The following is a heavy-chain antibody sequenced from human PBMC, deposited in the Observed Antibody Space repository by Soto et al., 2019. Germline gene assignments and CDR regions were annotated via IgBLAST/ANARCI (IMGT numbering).Heavy chain of an antibody. CDR1: GVTVNDNY. CDR3: ARDRNTKNWFDL. V-gene: IGHV3-66*01. CDR2: LYSGGGT. Sequence: EVQLVESGGDLVQAGGSLRLSCAASGVTVNDNYMSWVRQAPGKGLEWVSVLYSGGGTYYADSVKGRFTISRDNSKNTVYLQMNILRDEDTAVYYGARDRNTKNWFDLWGQGTLVTVSS. D-gene: IGHD1-1*01. J-gene: IGHJ5*02.